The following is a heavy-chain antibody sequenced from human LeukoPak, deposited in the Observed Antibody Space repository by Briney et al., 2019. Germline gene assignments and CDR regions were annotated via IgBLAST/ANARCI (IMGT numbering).Heavy chain of an antibody. CDR2: IYYSGST. Sequence: SETLSLTCTVSGGSISSYYWSWIRQPPGKGLEWIGYIYYSGSTNYNPSLKRRVTISVDTSKNQFSLKLSSVTAADTAVYHCVRHSSSSRGWFDPWGQGTLVTVSS. CDR3: VRHSSSSRGWFDP. D-gene: IGHD6-13*01. CDR1: GGSISSYY. V-gene: IGHV4-59*08. J-gene: IGHJ5*02.